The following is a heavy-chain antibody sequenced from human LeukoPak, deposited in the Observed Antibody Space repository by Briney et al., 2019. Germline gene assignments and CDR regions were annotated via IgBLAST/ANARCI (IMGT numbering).Heavy chain of an antibody. Sequence: SETLSLTCAVYGGSFSGYYWSWIRQPPGKGPEWIGEINHSGSTNYNPSLKSRVTISVDTSKNQFSLKLSSVTAADTAVYYCARERGYSYGSQRKNDYWGQGTLVTVSS. J-gene: IGHJ4*02. D-gene: IGHD5-18*01. V-gene: IGHV4-34*01. CDR2: INHSGST. CDR3: ARERGYSYGSQRKNDY. CDR1: GGSFSGYY.